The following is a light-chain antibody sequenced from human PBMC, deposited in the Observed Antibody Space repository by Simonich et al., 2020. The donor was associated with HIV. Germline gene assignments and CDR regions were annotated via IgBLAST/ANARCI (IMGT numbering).Light chain of an antibody. CDR3: QQYNSYPRT. J-gene: IGKJ1*01. CDR2: GAS. V-gene: IGKV3-15*01. CDR1: QSVSSN. Sequence: EIVMTQSPATLSVSQGERATLSCRSSQSVSSNVAWYPQKPGQAPRLLIYGASPSATGIPARFSGSGSVTEFTLTISSLQSEDFATYYCQQYNSYPRTFGQGTKVEIK.